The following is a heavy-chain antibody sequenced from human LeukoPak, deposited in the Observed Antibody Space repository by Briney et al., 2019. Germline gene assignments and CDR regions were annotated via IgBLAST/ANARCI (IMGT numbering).Heavy chain of an antibody. V-gene: IGHV4-59*08. CDR3: ARLGASSGWYLKVGYYFDY. CDR1: GGSISSYY. J-gene: IGHJ4*02. D-gene: IGHD6-19*01. Sequence: KPSETLSLTCTVSGGSISSYYWSWIRQPPGKGLEWIGYIYYSGSTNYNPSLKSRVTISVDTSKNQFSLKLSSVTAADTAVYYCARLGASSGWYLKVGYYFDYWGQGTLVTVSS. CDR2: IYYSGST.